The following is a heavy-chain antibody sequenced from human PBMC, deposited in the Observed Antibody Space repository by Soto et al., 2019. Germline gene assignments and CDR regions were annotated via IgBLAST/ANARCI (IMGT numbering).Heavy chain of an antibody. CDR1: GGSFRSSDYY. CDR3: ARPGYSSSWYWFDP. D-gene: IGHD6-13*01. J-gene: IGHJ5*02. V-gene: IGHV4-39*01. Sequence: KTSETLSLTCIVSGGSFRSSDYYWAWIRQPPNKGLEWIGSLHYSGSTFSNPSLKSRVTISVDTSKNQFSLKLTSVTAADTAVYYCARPGYSSSWYWFDPWGQGTLVTVSS. CDR2: LHYSGST.